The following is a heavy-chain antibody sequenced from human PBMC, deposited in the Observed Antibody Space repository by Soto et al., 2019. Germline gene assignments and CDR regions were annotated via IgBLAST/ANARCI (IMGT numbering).Heavy chain of an antibody. CDR2: ISYDGSNK. CDR3: AKAELSYYYYYGMDV. Sequence: PGGSLRLSCAASGFTFSSYGMHWVRQAPGKGLEWVAVISYDGSNKYYADSVKGRFTISRDNSKNTLYLQMNSLRAEDTAVYYCAKAELSYYYYYGMDVWGQGTTVTVSS. J-gene: IGHJ6*02. D-gene: IGHD1-7*01. CDR1: GFTFSSYG. V-gene: IGHV3-30*18.